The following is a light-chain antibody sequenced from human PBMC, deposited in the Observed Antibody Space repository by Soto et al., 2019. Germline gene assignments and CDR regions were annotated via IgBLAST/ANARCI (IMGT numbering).Light chain of an antibody. CDR3: GSWDSSLSAYV. CDR1: SSNIGGNS. CDR2: DDN. Sequence: QSVLTQPPSVSAAPGQKVTVSCSGSSSNIGGNSVSWYQQLPGTAPKLLIYDDNKRPSGIPDRFSGSKSGTSATLGITGFQTGDEADYYCGSWDSSLSAYVFGTGTKSPS. V-gene: IGLV1-51*01. J-gene: IGLJ1*01.